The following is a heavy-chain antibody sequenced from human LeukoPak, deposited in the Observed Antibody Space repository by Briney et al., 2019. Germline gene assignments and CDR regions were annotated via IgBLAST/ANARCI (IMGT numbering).Heavy chain of an antibody. V-gene: IGHV4-34*01. J-gene: IGHJ4*02. Sequence: SETLSLTCTVSGGSISSYYWSWIRQPPGKGLEWIGEINHSGSTNYNPSLKSRVTISVDTSKNQFSLKLSSVTAADTAVYYCARALWGSYHDYWGQGTLVTVSS. CDR3: ARALWGSYHDY. D-gene: IGHD1-26*01. CDR1: GGSISSYY. CDR2: INHSGST.